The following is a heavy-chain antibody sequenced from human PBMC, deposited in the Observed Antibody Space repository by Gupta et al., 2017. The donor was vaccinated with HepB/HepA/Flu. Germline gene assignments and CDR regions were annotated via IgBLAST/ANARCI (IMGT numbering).Heavy chain of an antibody. V-gene: IGHV3-23*01. J-gene: IGHJ5*02. CDR2: SNISGAST. CDR3: GKGFGSSHPENWRDP. D-gene: IGHD3-10*01. CDR1: GFPLWEYD. Sequence: EVPLLEPRVGLVQAGGSLILPCVSSGFPLWEYDMRWLRQAPGKGLEWVEASNISGASTDYADSVKGRLTIARDNSGNTLHLQMDSLRAEDTAVYDCGKGFGSSHPENWRDPWGQGVLVTGSS.